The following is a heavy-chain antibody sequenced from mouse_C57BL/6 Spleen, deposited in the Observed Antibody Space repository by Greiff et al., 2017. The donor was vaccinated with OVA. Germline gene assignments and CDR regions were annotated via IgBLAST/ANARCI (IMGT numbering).Heavy chain of an antibody. D-gene: IGHD1-1*01. CDR1: GYTFTSYW. CDR3: TLITTVDWYFDV. J-gene: IGHJ1*03. Sequence: SGTVLARPGASVKMSCKTSGYTFTSYWMHWVKQRPGQGLEWIGAIYPGNSDTSYNQKFKGKAKLTAVTSASTAYMELSSLTNEDSAVYYCTLITTVDWYFDVWGTGTTVTVSS. CDR2: IYPGNSDT. V-gene: IGHV1-5*01.